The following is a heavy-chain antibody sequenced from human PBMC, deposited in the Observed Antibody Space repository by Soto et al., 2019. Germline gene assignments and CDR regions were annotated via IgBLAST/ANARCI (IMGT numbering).Heavy chain of an antibody. CDR3: ASRRSVYYDSSGYYFDY. CDR2: IIPIFGTA. V-gene: IGHV1-69*06. Sequence: SVKVSCKASGGTFSSYAISWLRQAPGQGLEWMGGIIPIFGTANYAQKFQGRVTITADKSTSTAYMELSSLRSEDTAVYYCASRRSVYYDSSGYYFDYWGQGTLVTVSS. CDR1: GGTFSSYA. J-gene: IGHJ4*02. D-gene: IGHD3-22*01.